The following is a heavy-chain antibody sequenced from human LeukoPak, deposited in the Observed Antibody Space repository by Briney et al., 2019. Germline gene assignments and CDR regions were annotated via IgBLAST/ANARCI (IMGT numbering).Heavy chain of an antibody. Sequence: SETLSLTCAVYGGSFSGYYWSWIRQPPGKGLEWIGSIYHSGTTYYNPSLKSRVTTSVDTSKNQFSLNLRSVTAADTAVYYCASHQYYDLPGGAFDIWGLGTMVTVSS. J-gene: IGHJ3*02. V-gene: IGHV4-34*01. D-gene: IGHD3-3*01. CDR1: GGSFSGYY. CDR3: ASHQYYDLPGGAFDI. CDR2: IYHSGTT.